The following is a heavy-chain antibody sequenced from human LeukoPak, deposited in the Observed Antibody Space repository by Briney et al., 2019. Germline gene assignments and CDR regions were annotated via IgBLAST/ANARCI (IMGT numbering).Heavy chain of an antibody. V-gene: IGHV4-38-2*02. J-gene: IGHJ5*02. D-gene: IGHD3-3*01. CDR1: SYSISSGYY. CDR3: ARVPHGETIFRVVLYWFDP. CDR2: IYHSGSA. Sequence: PSETLSLTCTVSSYSISSGYYWGWIRQPPGKGLEWIGSIYHSGSAYYNPSLKSRVTVSVDTSKNQFSLKLNSVTAADTAVYYCARVPHGETIFRVVLYWFDPWGQGTLVTVFS.